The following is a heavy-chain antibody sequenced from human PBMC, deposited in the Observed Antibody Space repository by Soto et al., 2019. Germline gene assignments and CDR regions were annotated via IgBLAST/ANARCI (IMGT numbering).Heavy chain of an antibody. V-gene: IGHV3-23*01. D-gene: IGHD4-17*01. CDR3: AKDPDYGDYPYDAFDI. CDR2: ISGSGGST. J-gene: IGHJ3*02. CDR1: GFTFSSYA. Sequence: EVQLLESGGGLVQPGGSLRLSCAASGFTFSSYAMSWVRQAPGKGLEWVSAISGSGGSTYYADSVKGRFTISRDNSKNTLYLQMNSLRAEDTAVYYCAKDPDYGDYPYDAFDIWGQGTMVTVSS.